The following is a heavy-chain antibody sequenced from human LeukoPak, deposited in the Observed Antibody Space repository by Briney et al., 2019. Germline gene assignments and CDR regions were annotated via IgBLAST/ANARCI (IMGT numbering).Heavy chain of an antibody. J-gene: IGHJ3*02. D-gene: IGHD3-22*01. CDR1: GGSSSGYY. V-gene: IGHV4-34*01. Sequence: SETLSLTCVLYGGSSSGYYWSWIRQPPGKGLEWIGEINHSRSTNYNPSLKSRVTISVDTSKNQFSLKLSSVTAADTAVYYCARASLYYDSSGYRMGDAFDIWGQGTMVTVSS. CDR3: ARASLYYDSSGYRMGDAFDI. CDR2: INHSRST.